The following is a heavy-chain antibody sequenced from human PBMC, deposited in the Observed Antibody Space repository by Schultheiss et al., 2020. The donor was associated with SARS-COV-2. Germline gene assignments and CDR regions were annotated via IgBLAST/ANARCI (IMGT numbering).Heavy chain of an antibody. CDR1: GFTFSNAW. CDR3: ARDLAGQWLKF. V-gene: IGHV3-66*01. CDR2: ISWNSGSI. J-gene: IGHJ3*01. D-gene: IGHD6-19*01. Sequence: GGSLRLSCAASGFTFSNAWMSWVRQAPGKGLEWVSGISWNSGSIGYADSVKGRFTISRDNSKNTLYLQMNSLRAEDTAVYYCARDLAGQWLKFWGQGTMVTVSS.